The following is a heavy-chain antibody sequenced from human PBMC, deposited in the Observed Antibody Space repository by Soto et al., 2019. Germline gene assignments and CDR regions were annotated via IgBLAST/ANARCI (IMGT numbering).Heavy chain of an antibody. V-gene: IGHV4-34*01. CDR3: ARVVRAGEVDY. CDR2: INHSGST. D-gene: IGHD7-27*01. CDR1: GGSFSGYY. Sequence: QVQLQQWGAGLLKPSETLSLTCAVYGGSFSGYYWSWIRQPPGKGLEWIGEINHSGSTNYNPSLKSRVTISVDTSKHQFSLMLSSVTAADTAVYCCARVVRAGEVDYWGQGTLVTVSS. J-gene: IGHJ4*02.